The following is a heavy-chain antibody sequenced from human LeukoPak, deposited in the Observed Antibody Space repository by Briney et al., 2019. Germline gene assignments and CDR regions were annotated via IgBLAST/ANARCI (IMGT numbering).Heavy chain of an antibody. V-gene: IGHV4-59*01. CDR1: GGSISSYY. Sequence: SSETLSLTCTVSGGSISSYYWSWIRQPPGKGLEWIGYIYYSGSTNYNPSLKSRVTISVDTSKNQFSLKLGSVTAADTAVYYCARGSGLLWFGEPHNWFDPWGQGTLVTVSS. D-gene: IGHD3-10*01. J-gene: IGHJ5*02. CDR2: IYYSGST. CDR3: ARGSGLLWFGEPHNWFDP.